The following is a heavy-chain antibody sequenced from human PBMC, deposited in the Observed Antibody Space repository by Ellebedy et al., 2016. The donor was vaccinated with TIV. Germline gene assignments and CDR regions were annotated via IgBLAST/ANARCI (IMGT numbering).Heavy chain of an antibody. CDR2: ISSSSSYI. J-gene: IGHJ1*01. Sequence: GESLKISCVASGFTFSSYSMNWVRQAPGKGLEWVSSISSSSSYIYYADSVKGRFTISRDNAKNSLYLQMNSLRAEDTAVYYCAKGGDVGQQLVTEYFQHWGQGTLVTVSS. V-gene: IGHV3-21*04. CDR3: AKGGDVGQQLVTEYFQH. D-gene: IGHD6-13*01. CDR1: GFTFSSYS.